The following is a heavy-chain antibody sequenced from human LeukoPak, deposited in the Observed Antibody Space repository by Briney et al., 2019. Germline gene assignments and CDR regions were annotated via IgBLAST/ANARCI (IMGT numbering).Heavy chain of an antibody. D-gene: IGHD3-9*01. J-gene: IGHJ6*02. Sequence: PGGSLRLSCAASGFTFSSYWMSWVRQAPGKGLEWVANIKQDGSEKYYVDSVKGRFTISRDNAKNSLYLQMNSLRAEDTAVYYCAREWAITYYDILTGPSYYYYYGMDVWGQGTTVTVSS. CDR3: AREWAITYYDILTGPSYYYYYGMDV. CDR1: GFTFSSYW. CDR2: IKQDGSEK. V-gene: IGHV3-7*01.